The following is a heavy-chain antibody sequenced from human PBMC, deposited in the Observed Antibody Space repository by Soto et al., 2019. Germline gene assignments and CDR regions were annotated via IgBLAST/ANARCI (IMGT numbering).Heavy chain of an antibody. V-gene: IGHV1-18*01. Sequence: ASVKVSCKASGYTFTSYGISWVRQAPGQGLEWMGWISAYNGNTNYAQKLQGRVTMTTDTSTSTAYMELRSLRDEDTAVYYCARDRPYNQRGPGFDYWGQGTLVTVSS. CDR1: GYTFTSYG. J-gene: IGHJ4*02. CDR3: ARDRPYNQRGPGFDY. CDR2: ISAYNGNT. D-gene: IGHD6-6*01.